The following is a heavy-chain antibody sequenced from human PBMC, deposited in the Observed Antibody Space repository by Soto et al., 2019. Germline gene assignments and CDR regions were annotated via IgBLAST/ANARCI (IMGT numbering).Heavy chain of an antibody. CDR3: TRSAYVDV. J-gene: IGHJ6*03. CDR1: GFTFSSYS. Sequence: GGSLRLSCAASGFTFSSYSMNWVRQAPGKGLEWVPYISSGSGTIYYADSVKGRFTISRDNAKNSLYLQMDSLRAEDTAVYYATRSAYVDVWGTGTTVTVSS. CDR2: ISSGSGTI. V-gene: IGHV3-48*01. D-gene: IGHD2-2*01.